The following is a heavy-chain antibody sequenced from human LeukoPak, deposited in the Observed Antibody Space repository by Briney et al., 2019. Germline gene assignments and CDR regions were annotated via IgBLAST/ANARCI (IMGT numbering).Heavy chain of an antibody. J-gene: IGHJ4*02. CDR1: GGSIRSSYYY. CDR3: ARVRVVGDQRTKYYYDSSGYIDY. V-gene: IGHV4-39*01. CDR2: IYDSGST. D-gene: IGHD3-22*01. Sequence: SETLSLTCTVSGGSIRSSYYYWGWIRQPPGKGLEWIGSIYDSGSTYYNPSLKSRVTMSVDTSKNQFSLKLNSVTAADTAVYYCARVRVVGDQRTKYYYDSSGYIDYWGQGTLVTVSS.